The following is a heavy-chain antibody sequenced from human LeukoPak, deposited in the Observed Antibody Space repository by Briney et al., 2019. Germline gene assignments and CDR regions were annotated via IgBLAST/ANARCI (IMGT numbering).Heavy chain of an antibody. CDR1: GGSISSGGYY. D-gene: IGHD3-22*01. CDR2: IYYSGST. CDR3: ARDHDSSGYYYST. J-gene: IGHJ5*02. Sequence: SETLSFTCTVSGGSISSGGYYWSWIRQHPGKGLEWIGYIYYSGSTYYNPSLKSRVTISVDTSKNQFSLKLSSVTAADTAVYYCARDHDSSGYYYSTWGQGTLVTVSS. V-gene: IGHV4-31*03.